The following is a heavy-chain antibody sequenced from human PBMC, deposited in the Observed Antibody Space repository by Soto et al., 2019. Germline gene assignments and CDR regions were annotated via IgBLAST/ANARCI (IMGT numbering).Heavy chain of an antibody. Sequence: QVQLVESGGGVVQPGRSLRLSCAASGFTFSSYAMHWVRQAPGKGLEWVAVISYDGSNKYYADSVKGRFTISRDNSKNTLYLQMNSLRAEDTAVYYCATWDGGYDPNLYYYYYGMDVWGQGTTVTVSS. CDR1: GFTFSSYA. CDR2: ISYDGSNK. J-gene: IGHJ6*02. D-gene: IGHD5-12*01. CDR3: ATWDGGYDPNLYYYYYGMDV. V-gene: IGHV3-30-3*01.